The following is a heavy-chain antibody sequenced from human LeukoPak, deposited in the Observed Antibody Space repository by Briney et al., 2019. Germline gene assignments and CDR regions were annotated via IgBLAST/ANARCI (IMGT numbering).Heavy chain of an antibody. V-gene: IGHV4-59*11. CDR1: GGSISSHY. J-gene: IGHJ4*02. Sequence: SGTLSLTCTVSGGSISSHYWSWIRQPPGKGLEWMGYIYYSESTNYNPSLKSRVTISVDTSKNQFSLKLSSVTAADTAVYYCARVQTYYDFWSGYYTPYYFDYWGQGTLVTVSS. D-gene: IGHD3-3*01. CDR2: IYYSEST. CDR3: ARVQTYYDFWSGYYTPYYFDY.